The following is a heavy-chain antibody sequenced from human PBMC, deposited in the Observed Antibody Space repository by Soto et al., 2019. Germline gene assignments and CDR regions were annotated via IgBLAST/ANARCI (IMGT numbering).Heavy chain of an antibody. Sequence: ASVKVSCKASGYTFTSYCISWVRQAPGQGLEWMGWISAYNGNTNYAQKLQGRVTMTTDTSTSTAYMELRSLRSDDTAVHYCARMGYCSSTSCWDSSAYYYYYGMDVWGQGTTVTVSS. CDR3: ARMGYCSSTSCWDSSAYYYYYGMDV. CDR2: ISAYNGNT. CDR1: GYTFTSYC. J-gene: IGHJ6*02. D-gene: IGHD2-2*01. V-gene: IGHV1-18*04.